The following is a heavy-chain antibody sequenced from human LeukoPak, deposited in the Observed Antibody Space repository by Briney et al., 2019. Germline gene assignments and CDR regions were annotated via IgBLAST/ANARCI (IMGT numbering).Heavy chain of an antibody. CDR3: ASSVVVDVRGAYDY. CDR1: GFTFSSYA. CDR2: IKQDGSQK. J-gene: IGHJ4*02. Sequence: GGSLRLSCAASGFTFSSYAMSWVRQAPGKGLEWVANIKQDGSQKYYVDSVKGRFTISRDNAKNSLYLQMNSLRAEDTAVYYCASSVVVDVRGAYDYWGQGTLVTVSS. D-gene: IGHD2-15*01. V-gene: IGHV3-7*01.